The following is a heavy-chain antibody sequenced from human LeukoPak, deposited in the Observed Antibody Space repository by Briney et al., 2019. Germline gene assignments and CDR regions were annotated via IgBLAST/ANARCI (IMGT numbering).Heavy chain of an antibody. J-gene: IGHJ4*02. CDR3: GRDPQNEILTGEIDY. D-gene: IGHD3-9*01. CDR1: GFTFSSYS. CDR2: ISSSSSYI. Sequence: GGSLRLSCAASGFTFSSYSMNWVRQAPGKGLEWVSSISSSSSYIYYADSVKGRFTISRDNAKNSLYLQMNSLRAEDTAVYYCGRDPQNEILTGEIDYWGQGTLVTVSS. V-gene: IGHV3-21*01.